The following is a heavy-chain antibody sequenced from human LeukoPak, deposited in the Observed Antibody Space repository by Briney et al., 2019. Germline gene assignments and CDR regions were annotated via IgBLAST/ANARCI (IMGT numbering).Heavy chain of an antibody. D-gene: IGHD1-1*01. J-gene: IGHJ4*02. CDR1: GGSFSGYY. Sequence: SETLSLTCAVYGGSFSGYYWSWIRQPPGKGLEWIGEINHSGSTNYNPSLKSRVTISVDMSKNQFSLKLSSVTAADTAVYYCARGPVEFDYWGQGTLVTVSS. V-gene: IGHV4-34*01. CDR3: ARGPVEFDY. CDR2: INHSGST.